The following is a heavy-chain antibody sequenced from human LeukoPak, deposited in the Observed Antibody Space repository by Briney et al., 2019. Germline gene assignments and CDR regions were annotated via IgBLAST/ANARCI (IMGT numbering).Heavy chain of an antibody. V-gene: IGHV3-11*06. CDR1: GFTFSDYY. CDR2: ISSSGNYI. D-gene: IGHD1-26*01. CDR3: VRDSSNSGSERIV. Sequence: GGSLRLSCAASGFTFSDYYMSWIRQAPGKGLEWVASISSSGNYIHYVDSVKGRFTISRDSAKDSLYLQMNSLTAEDTAVYYCVRDSSNSGSERIVWGRGTLVTVSS. J-gene: IGHJ2*01.